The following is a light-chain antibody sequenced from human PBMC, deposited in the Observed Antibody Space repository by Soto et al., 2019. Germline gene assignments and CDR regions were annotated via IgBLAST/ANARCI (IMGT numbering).Light chain of an antibody. CDR2: DIS. Sequence: QSALTQPRSVSGSPGQSVTISCTGTSSDVGGYNYVSWYQQHPGKAPKLMIYDISKLPSGVPDRFSGSKSGNTASLTISGIQAEDEADYYCCAYAGSYTLFGGGTQLTVL. CDR1: SSDVGGYNY. J-gene: IGLJ2*01. CDR3: CAYAGSYTL. V-gene: IGLV2-11*01.